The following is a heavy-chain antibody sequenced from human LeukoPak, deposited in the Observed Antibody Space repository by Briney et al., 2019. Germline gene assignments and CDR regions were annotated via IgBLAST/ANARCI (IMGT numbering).Heavy chain of an antibody. CDR2: ISAYNGNT. CDR3: ARIESGGRCSSTSCYTWGNNWFDP. J-gene: IGHJ5*02. Sequence: ASVKVSCKASGYTFTSYGISWVRQAPGQGLEWMGWISAYNGNTNYAQKLQGRVTMTTDTSTSTAYMELRSLRSDDTAVYYCARIESGGRCSSTSCYTWGNNWFDPWGQGTLVTVSS. D-gene: IGHD2-2*02. CDR1: GYTFTSYG. V-gene: IGHV1-18*01.